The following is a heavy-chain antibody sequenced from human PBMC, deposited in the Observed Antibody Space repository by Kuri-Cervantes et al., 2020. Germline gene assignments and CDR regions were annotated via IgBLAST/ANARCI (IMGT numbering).Heavy chain of an antibody. CDR3: AKGGKGLYLDY. CDR2: ISYDGSNK. Sequence: GGSLRLSCAASGFTFSSYAMHWVRQAPGKGLEWVAVISYDGSNKYYADSVKGRFTISRDNSKNTLYLQMNSLRAEDTAVYYCAKGGKGLYLDYWGQGTLVTDSS. J-gene: IGHJ4*02. V-gene: IGHV3-30-3*01. CDR1: GFTFSSYA. D-gene: IGHD2-15*01.